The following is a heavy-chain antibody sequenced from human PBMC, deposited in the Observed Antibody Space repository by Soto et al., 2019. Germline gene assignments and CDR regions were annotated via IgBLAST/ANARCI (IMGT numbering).Heavy chain of an antibody. CDR1: GGSISSYY. D-gene: IGHD2-2*01. CDR2: IYYSGST. Sequence: QVQLQESGPGLVKPSETLSLTCTVSGGSISSYYWSWIRQPPGKGLEWIGYIYYSGSTNYNPSLKSRVTISVDTSKNQFSLKLSSVTAADTAVYYCARLPIVVVPAAMGGNWFDPWGQGTLVTVSS. CDR3: ARLPIVVVPAAMGGNWFDP. V-gene: IGHV4-59*01. J-gene: IGHJ5*02.